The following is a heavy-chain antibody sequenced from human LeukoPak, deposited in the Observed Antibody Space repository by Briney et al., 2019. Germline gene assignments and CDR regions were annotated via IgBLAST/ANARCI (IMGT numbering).Heavy chain of an antibody. V-gene: IGHV3-30*02. CDR3: AKDKDGVAAAGIPGFDP. Sequence: PGGSLRLSCAASGFTFSSYGIHWVRQAPGKGLEWVTFIGYDGRNKYYADSVKGRFTISRDNSKNTLYLQMNSLRAEDTAVYYCAKDKDGVAAAGIPGFDPWGQGTLVTVSS. D-gene: IGHD6-13*01. J-gene: IGHJ5*02. CDR2: IGYDGRNK. CDR1: GFTFSSYG.